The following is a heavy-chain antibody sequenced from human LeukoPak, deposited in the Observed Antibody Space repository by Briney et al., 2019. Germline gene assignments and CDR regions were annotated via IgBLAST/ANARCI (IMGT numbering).Heavy chain of an antibody. D-gene: IGHD2-21*02. CDR2: IKPNSGVT. J-gene: IGHJ4*02. Sequence: ASVKVSCKPSGYTFATYFMHWVRQAPGQGLEWMGYIKPNSGVTNYAQKFRGRVTMTWGTSISTAYIELSGLTSDDTAIYYCARPTYCGSDCYFNFDYWGQGTLVTVSS. CDR3: ARPTYCGSDCYFNFDY. CDR1: GYTFATYF. V-gene: IGHV1-2*02.